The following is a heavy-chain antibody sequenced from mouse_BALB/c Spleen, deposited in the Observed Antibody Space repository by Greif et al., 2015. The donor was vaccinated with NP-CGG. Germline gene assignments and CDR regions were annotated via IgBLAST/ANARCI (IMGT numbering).Heavy chain of an antibody. CDR3: ARSPYGGYFDV. CDR1: GYTFTSYT. J-gene: IGHJ1*01. D-gene: IGHD1-1*02. V-gene: IGHV1-4*01. CDR2: INPSSGYT. Sequence: QVQLQQSGAELARPGASVKMSCKASGYTFTSYTMHWVKQRPGQGLEWIGYINPSSGYTNYNQKFKDKATLTADKSSSTAYMQLSSLTSEDSAVYYCARSPYGGYFDVWGAGTTVTVSS.